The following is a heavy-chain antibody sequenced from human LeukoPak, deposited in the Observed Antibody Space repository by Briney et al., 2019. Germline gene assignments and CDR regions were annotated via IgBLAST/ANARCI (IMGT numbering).Heavy chain of an antibody. CDR3: ARDQGYCTSASCRGDAFDV. D-gene: IGHD2-2*01. Sequence: GGSLRLSCAASGFTFSNYWMCWVRQAPGKGLEWVAKIKQDGSEKCYVDSVKGRFTISRDNAKNSLSLQMNSLRAEDTAVYYCARDQGYCTSASCRGDAFDVWGQGSMISVSS. CDR1: GFTFSNYW. CDR2: IKQDGSEK. V-gene: IGHV3-7*01. J-gene: IGHJ3*01.